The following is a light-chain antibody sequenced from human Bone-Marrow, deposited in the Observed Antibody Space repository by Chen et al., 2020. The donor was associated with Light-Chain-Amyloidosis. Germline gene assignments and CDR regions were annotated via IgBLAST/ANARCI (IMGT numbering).Light chain of an antibody. CDR2: RDT. CDR1: DLPTKY. Sequence: SYELIQPPSVSVSPGQTARITCSGDDLPTKYAYWYQQKPGQAPVLVIHRDTERPSGISERFFGSSSGTTATLTISGVQAEDEADDHCQSADSSGTYEVIFGGGTKLTVL. CDR3: QSADSSGTYEVI. J-gene: IGLJ2*01. V-gene: IGLV3-25*03.